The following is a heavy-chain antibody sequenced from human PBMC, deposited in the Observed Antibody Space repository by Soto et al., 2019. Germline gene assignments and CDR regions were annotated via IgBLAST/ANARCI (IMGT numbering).Heavy chain of an antibody. D-gene: IGHD2-2*01. CDR3: ARDKYQLLLPIGTGTYYYYGMDV. CDR1: GGSISSGGYY. J-gene: IGHJ6*02. CDR2: FYYCWST. Sequence: PSETLSLTCTVSGGSISSGGYYWSWIRQHPGKGLERIGYFYYCWSTYYNPSLKSRVIISLDTSKSQFSLKLSSVAAADTAVYYCARDKYQLLLPIGTGTYYYYGMDVWGQGTTVTVSS. V-gene: IGHV4-31*03.